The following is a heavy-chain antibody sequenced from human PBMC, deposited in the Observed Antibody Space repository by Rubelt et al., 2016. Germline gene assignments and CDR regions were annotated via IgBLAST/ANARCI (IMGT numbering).Heavy chain of an antibody. V-gene: IGHV4-39*07. CDR1: GGSISSSSYY. CDR3: ARGQVGATPWYFDL. Sequence: QLQLQESGPGLVKPSETLSLTCTVSGGSISSSSYYWGWIRQPPGKGLEWIGSIYYSGSTYYNPSLKCRVTLSVDTSKNQFSVRLSAVTAADTAVYYCARGQVGATPWYFDLWGRGTLVTVSS. CDR2: IYYSGST. J-gene: IGHJ2*01. D-gene: IGHD1-26*01.